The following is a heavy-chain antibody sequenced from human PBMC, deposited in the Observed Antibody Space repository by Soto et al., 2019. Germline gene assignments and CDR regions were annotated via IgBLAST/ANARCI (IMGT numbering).Heavy chain of an antibody. CDR3: ARAGGLGAVAVDC. V-gene: IGHV4-30-2*01. Sequence: QLQLQESGSGLVKPSQTLSLTCAVSGGSISSGGYSWSWIRQPPGKGLEWIGYIYHSGSTYYNPSLKSRVTISVDRSKNQFSPKLSSVTAADTAVYYCARAGGLGAVAVDCWGQGTLVTVSS. CDR1: GGSISSGGYS. J-gene: IGHJ4*02. D-gene: IGHD6-19*01. CDR2: IYHSGST.